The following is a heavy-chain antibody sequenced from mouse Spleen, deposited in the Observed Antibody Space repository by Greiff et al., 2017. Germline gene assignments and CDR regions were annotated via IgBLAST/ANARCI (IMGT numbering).Heavy chain of an antibody. CDR2: IDPSDSET. D-gene: IGHD3-3*01. V-gene: IGHV1-52*01. CDR3: ARWGWVYAMDY. Sequence: VQLQQPGAELVRPGSSVKLSCKASGYTFTSYWMHWVKQRPIQGLEWIGNIDPSDSETHYNQKFKDKATLTVDKSSSTAYMQLSSLTYEDSAVYYCARWGWVYAMDYWGQGTSVTVSS. J-gene: IGHJ4*01. CDR1: GYTFTSYW.